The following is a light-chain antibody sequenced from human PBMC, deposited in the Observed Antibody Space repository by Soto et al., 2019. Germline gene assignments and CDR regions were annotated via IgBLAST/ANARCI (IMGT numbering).Light chain of an antibody. J-gene: IGLJ2*01. V-gene: IGLV2-14*01. CDR2: EVS. CDR3: SSYTSITTLGV. CDR1: SSDIGGYNY. Sequence: QSVLTQPASVSGSPGQSITISCTGTSSDIGGYNYVSWYQHHPGKAPKLMIYEVSNRPSGVSDRFSGSKSGNTASLTISGLQAEDEADYYCSSYTSITTLGVFGGGTKLTVL.